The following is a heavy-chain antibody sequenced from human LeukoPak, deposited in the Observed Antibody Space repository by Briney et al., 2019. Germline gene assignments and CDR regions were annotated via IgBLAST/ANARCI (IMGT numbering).Heavy chain of an antibody. Sequence: GGSLRLSCAASGFTFSGYIMNWVRQAPGKGLEWVASISSSSSYIYYADSVKGRFTISRDNAKNSLYLQMNSLRAEDTAVYYCARGIVGATDGVGDYWGQGTLVTVSS. V-gene: IGHV3-21*01. CDR3: ARGIVGATDGVGDY. D-gene: IGHD1-26*01. CDR2: ISSSSSYI. J-gene: IGHJ4*02. CDR1: GFTFSGYI.